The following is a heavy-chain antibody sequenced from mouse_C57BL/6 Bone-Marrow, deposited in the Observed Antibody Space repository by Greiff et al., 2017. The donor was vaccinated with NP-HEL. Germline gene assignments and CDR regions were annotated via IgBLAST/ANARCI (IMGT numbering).Heavy chain of an antibody. Sequence: VQLQQSGAELVKPGASVKLSCTASGFNIKDYYMHWVKQRPEQGLEWIGRIDPEDGETKYAPKFQGKATITADTSSNTAYLQLSSLTSEDTAVYYCARDYGNYEEFYYYAMDDWGKGTSVTVSS. CDR3: ARDYGNYEEFYYYAMDD. V-gene: IGHV14-2*01. CDR2: IDPEDGET. CDR1: GFNIKDYY. D-gene: IGHD2-1*01. J-gene: IGHJ4*01.